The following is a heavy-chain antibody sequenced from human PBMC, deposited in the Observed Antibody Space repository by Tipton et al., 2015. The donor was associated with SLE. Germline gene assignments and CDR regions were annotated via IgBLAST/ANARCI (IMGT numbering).Heavy chain of an antibody. CDR2: IYYSGST. V-gene: IGHV4-31*03. CDR3: AKSRSRRMPLEWFDP. Sequence: TLSLTCTVSGGSISSGGYYWSWIRQHPGKGLEWIGYIYYSGSTYYNPSLKSRVTMSVDTSKNQFSLKLSSVTAADTAVYYCAKSRSRRMPLEWFDPWGQGTLVTVSS. J-gene: IGHJ5*02. CDR1: GGSISSGGYY. D-gene: IGHD1-26*01.